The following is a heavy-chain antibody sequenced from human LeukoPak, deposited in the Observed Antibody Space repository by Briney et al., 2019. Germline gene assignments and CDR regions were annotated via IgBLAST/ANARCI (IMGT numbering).Heavy chain of an antibody. CDR3: ADLGITMIGGV. D-gene: IGHD3-10*01. CDR2: VYSCRGT. Sequence: GGSLRLSCAASGCTFHHYGMSWVRLAPGEGLEWVSVVYSCRGTYYADSVKGRFTSSRDNAKNSVYLQMNSLRAEDTAVYYCADLGITMIGGVWGKGTTVTISS. V-gene: IGHV3-69-1*02. CDR1: GCTFHHYG. J-gene: IGHJ6*04.